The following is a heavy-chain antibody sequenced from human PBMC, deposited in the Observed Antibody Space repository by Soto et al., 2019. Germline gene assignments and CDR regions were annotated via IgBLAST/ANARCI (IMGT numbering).Heavy chain of an antibody. J-gene: IGHJ4*02. CDR2: INSDGSST. Sequence: EVQLVESGGGLVQPGGSLRLSCAASGFTFSSYWMHWVRQAPGKGLVWVSRINSDGSSTSYADSVKGRFTISRDNAKNPLYLQLNSVRAEYTAVYYCVRTSLVVAAATREDYWGQGTLVTVSS. V-gene: IGHV3-74*02. CDR3: VRTSLVVAAATREDY. D-gene: IGHD2-15*01. CDR1: GFTFSSYW.